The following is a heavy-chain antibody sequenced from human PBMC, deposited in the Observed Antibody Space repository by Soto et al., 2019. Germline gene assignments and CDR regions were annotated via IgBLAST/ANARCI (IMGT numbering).Heavy chain of an antibody. CDR2: INPSGGST. Sequence: ASAKRSCEGSGYTYTSYYMHWVRPAPGQGLEWMGIINPSGGSTSYAQKFQGRVTMTRDTSTSTVYMELSSLRSEDTAVYYCARDRVNKEAPPFDYGGQGTLVT. CDR3: ARDRVNKEAPPFDY. J-gene: IGHJ4*02. V-gene: IGHV1-46*01. CDR1: GYTYTSYY. D-gene: IGHD3-22*01.